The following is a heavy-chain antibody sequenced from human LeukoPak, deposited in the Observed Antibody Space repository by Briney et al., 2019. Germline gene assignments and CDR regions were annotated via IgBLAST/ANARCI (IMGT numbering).Heavy chain of an antibody. V-gene: IGHV4-38-2*02. Sequence: SETLSLTCTVSGYSISSGYYWGWIRQPPGKGLEWIGSIYHSGSTYYNPSLKSRVTISVDTSKKQFSLKLSSVTAADTAVYYCARGVAILTAGDDFWSGYIGPFDYWGQGTLVTVSS. CDR1: GYSISSGYY. J-gene: IGHJ4*02. CDR3: ARGVAILTAGDDFWSGYIGPFDY. CDR2: IYHSGST. D-gene: IGHD3-3*01.